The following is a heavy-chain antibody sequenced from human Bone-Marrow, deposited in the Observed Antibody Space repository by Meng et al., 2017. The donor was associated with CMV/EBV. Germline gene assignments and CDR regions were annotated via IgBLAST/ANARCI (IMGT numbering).Heavy chain of an antibody. V-gene: IGHV3-30*03. Sequence: LSLTCAASGFTFSSYIIHWVRQAPGKGLEWVAVISYDGSDKHYADSVKGRFTISRDNSKNTLYLQMNSLKAEDTAVYYCARDRSNCFEYWGQGTRVTVSS. D-gene: IGHD3-10*01. CDR1: GFTFSSYI. CDR2: ISYDGSDK. CDR3: ARDRSNCFEY. J-gene: IGHJ4*02.